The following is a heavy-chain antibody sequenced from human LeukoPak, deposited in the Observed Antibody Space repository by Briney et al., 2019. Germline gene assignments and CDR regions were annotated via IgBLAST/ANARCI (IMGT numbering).Heavy chain of an antibody. V-gene: IGHV3-48*03. J-gene: IGHJ3*01. CDR2: ITSGGDII. CDR1: GFTFSNYE. CDR3: ARYRADAGSYDALDV. D-gene: IGHD3-10*01. Sequence: QPGGSLRLSCAASGFTFSNYEMNWVRQAPGKGLDWVSYITSGGDIIYYADSVKGRFTISRDNAKNSLYLQMNSLRVEDTAVYYCARYRADAGSYDALDVWGQGTTVTVSS.